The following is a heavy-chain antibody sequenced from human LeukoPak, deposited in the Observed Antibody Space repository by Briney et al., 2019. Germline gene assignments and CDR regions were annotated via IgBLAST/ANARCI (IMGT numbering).Heavy chain of an antibody. Sequence: ASVRLSCKASGYTFTSYDINWVRQATGQGLEWMGWMNPNSGNTGYAQKFQGRVTITRNTSISTAYMELSSLRSEDTAVYYCARGPAIGIAVAGHLQYCGAGDLVTVSS. J-gene: IGHJ1*01. V-gene: IGHV1-8*03. CDR2: MNPNSGNT. D-gene: IGHD6-19*01. CDR1: GYTFTSYD. CDR3: ARGPAIGIAVAGHLQY.